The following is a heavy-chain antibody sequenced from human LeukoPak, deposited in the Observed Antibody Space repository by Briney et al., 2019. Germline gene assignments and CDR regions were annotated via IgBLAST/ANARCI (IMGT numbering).Heavy chain of an antibody. CDR2: ISYDGSNK. Sequence: GGSLRLSCAASGFTLSSYGMHWVRQAPGKGLEWVAVISYDGSNKYYADSVKGRFTISRDNSKNTLYLQMNSLRAEDTAVYYCARDYWRSIDHWGQGTLVTVSS. D-gene: IGHD1-1*01. V-gene: IGHV3-30*03. CDR3: ARDYWRSIDH. J-gene: IGHJ4*02. CDR1: GFTLSSYG.